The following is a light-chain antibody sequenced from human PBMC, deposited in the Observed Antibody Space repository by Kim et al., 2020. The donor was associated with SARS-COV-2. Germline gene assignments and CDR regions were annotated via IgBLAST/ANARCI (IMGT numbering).Light chain of an antibody. CDR2: AKT. CDR1: SLRTYS. J-gene: IGLJ3*02. V-gene: IGLV3-19*01. Sequence: ALGQTVSIPCQGDSLRTYSASWYQQKPGQAPVLVINAKTNRPSGIPDRFSGSTSGNTVSLTITGAQAEDEADYYCKSRDISGNQLVFGGGTQLTVL. CDR3: KSRDISGNQLV.